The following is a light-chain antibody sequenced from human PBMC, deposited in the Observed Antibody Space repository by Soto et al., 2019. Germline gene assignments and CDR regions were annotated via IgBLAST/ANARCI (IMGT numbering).Light chain of an antibody. CDR1: QTISSW. V-gene: IGKV1-5*03. CDR2: KAS. J-gene: IGKJ1*01. CDR3: QQYYSFPPT. Sequence: DIQMTQSPSTLSGSVGDRVTITCRVSQTISSWLAWYQQKPGKAPKLLIYKASTLQSGVPSRFSGSGSGTDFTLTISCLQSEDFATYYCQQYYSFPPTFGQGTKVDI.